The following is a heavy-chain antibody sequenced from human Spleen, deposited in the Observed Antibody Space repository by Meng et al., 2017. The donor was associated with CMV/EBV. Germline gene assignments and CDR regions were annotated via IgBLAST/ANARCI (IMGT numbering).Heavy chain of an antibody. V-gene: IGHV4-34*01. CDR1: GGSFSGYY. CDR3: ARDLSGYSYEYYFDY. J-gene: IGHJ4*02. Sequence: QLQLQEWGAGLLKPSETLSLTCAVYGGSFSGYYWSWIRQPPGKGLEWIGEINHSGSTNYNPSLKSRVTISVDTSKNQFSLKLSSVTAADTAVYYCARDLSGYSYEYYFDYWGQGTLVTVSS. CDR2: INHSGST. D-gene: IGHD5-18*01.